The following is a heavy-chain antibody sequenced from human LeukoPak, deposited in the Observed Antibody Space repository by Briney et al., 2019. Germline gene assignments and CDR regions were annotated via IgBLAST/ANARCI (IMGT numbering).Heavy chain of an antibody. CDR3: SRQSWDIRCYYFDY. D-gene: IGHD2-15*01. J-gene: IGHJ4*02. Sequence: SETLSLTCTVSGGSISSYYWSWDRQPPGKGLEWVGYIYYSGSTNYNPSLKGQVTISVAPTQNQFSLKRASFPAPAPPGFSCSRQSWDIRCYYFDYWGQGTLVTVSS. CDR1: GGSISSYY. V-gene: IGHV4-59*01. CDR2: IYYSGST.